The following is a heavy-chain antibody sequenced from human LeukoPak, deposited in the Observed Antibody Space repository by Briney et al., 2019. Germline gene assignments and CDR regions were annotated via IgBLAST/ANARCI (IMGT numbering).Heavy chain of an antibody. J-gene: IGHJ4*02. Sequence: SETLSLTCTVSGGSVSSGSYYWSWIRQPPGKGLEWIGYIYYSGSTNYNPSLKSRVTISVDTSKNQFSLKLSSATAADTAVYYCARGGYDFWSGYRAFDYWGQGTLVTVSS. V-gene: IGHV4-61*01. CDR3: ARGGYDFWSGYRAFDY. CDR2: IYYSGST. D-gene: IGHD3-3*01. CDR1: GGSVSSGSYY.